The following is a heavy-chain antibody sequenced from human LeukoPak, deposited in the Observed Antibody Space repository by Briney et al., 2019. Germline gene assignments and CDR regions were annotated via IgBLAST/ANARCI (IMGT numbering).Heavy chain of an antibody. CDR1: GGSISSYY. D-gene: IGHD2-15*01. CDR2: IYYSGST. Sequence: SETLSLTCTVSGGSISSYYWSWIRQPPGEGLEWIGYIYYSGSTNYNPSLKSRVTISVDTSKNQFSLKLSSVTAADTAVYYCARGKLGYCSGGSCYFDYWGQGTLVTVSS. J-gene: IGHJ4*02. CDR3: ARGKLGYCSGGSCYFDY. V-gene: IGHV4-59*01.